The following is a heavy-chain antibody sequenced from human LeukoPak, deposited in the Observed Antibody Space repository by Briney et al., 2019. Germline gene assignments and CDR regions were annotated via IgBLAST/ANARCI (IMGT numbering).Heavy chain of an antibody. CDR2: IYTSGST. J-gene: IGHJ5*02. D-gene: IGHD2-2*01. Sequence: PSETLSLTCTVSGGSISSYYWSWIWQPAGKGLEWIGRIYTSGSTNYNPSLKSRVTISVDKSKNRFSLKLSSVTAADTAVYYCARGVVPARGDWFDPWGQGTLVTVSS. CDR3: ARGVVPARGDWFDP. CDR1: GGSISSYY. V-gene: IGHV4-4*07.